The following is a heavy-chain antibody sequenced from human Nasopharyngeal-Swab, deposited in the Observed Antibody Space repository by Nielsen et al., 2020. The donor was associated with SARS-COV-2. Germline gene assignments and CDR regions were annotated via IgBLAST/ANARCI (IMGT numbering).Heavy chain of an antibody. Sequence: SETLSLTCTVSGGSISSGRYYWSWIRQPAGKGLEWIGRIYTSGSTNYNPSLKSRVTISVDTSKNQFSLKLSSVTAADTAVYYCARDGDYYDSSGPWYFDLWGRGTLVTVSS. V-gene: IGHV4-61*02. CDR3: ARDGDYYDSSGPWYFDL. CDR1: GGSISSGRYY. CDR2: IYTSGST. J-gene: IGHJ2*01. D-gene: IGHD3-22*01.